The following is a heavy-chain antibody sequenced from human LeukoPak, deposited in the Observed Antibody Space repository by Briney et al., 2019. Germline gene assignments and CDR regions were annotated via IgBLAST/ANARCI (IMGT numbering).Heavy chain of an antibody. CDR3: ARDGTREEDYYYDSSGCVWFDP. Sequence: GGSLRLSCAASGFTFSDYYMSWIRQAPGKGLEWVSYISSSGSTIYYADSVKGRFTISRDNAKNSLYLQMNSLRAEDTAVYYCARDGTREEDYYYDSSGCVWFDPWGQGTLVTVSS. J-gene: IGHJ5*02. CDR2: ISSSGSTI. V-gene: IGHV3-11*01. D-gene: IGHD3-22*01. CDR1: GFTFSDYY.